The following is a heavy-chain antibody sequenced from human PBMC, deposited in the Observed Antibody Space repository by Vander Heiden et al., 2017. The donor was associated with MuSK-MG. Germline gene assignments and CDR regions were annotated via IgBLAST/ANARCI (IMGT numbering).Heavy chain of an antibody. CDR1: GFTFSSYA. J-gene: IGHJ3*02. Sequence: QVQLVESGGGVVQPGRSLRLSCAASGFTFSSYAMHWVRQAPGKGLEWVAVISYDGSNKYYADSVKGRFTISRDNSKNTLYLQMNSLRAEDTAVYYCARVALGTMVRGVTGAFDIWGQGPMVTVSS. CDR2: ISYDGSNK. CDR3: ARVALGTMVRGVTGAFDI. D-gene: IGHD3-10*01. V-gene: IGHV3-30-3*01.